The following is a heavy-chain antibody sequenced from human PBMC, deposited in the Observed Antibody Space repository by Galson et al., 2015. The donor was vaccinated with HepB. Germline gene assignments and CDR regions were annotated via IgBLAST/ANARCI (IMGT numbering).Heavy chain of an antibody. D-gene: IGHD6-13*01. CDR3: TADPHSSSWYRSRPGEDY. J-gene: IGHJ4*02. CDR1: GFTFSNAW. Sequence: SLRLSCAASGFTFSNAWMNWVRQAPGKGLEWVGRIKSKTDGGTTDYAAPVKGRFTISRDDSKNTLYLQMNSLKTEDTAVYYCTADPHSSSWYRSRPGEDYWGQGTLVTVSS. V-gene: IGHV3-15*07. CDR2: IKSKTDGGTT.